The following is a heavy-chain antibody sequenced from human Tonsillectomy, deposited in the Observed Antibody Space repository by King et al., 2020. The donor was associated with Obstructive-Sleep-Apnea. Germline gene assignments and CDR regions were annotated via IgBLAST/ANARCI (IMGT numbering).Heavy chain of an antibody. CDR2: ISVYNGIT. CDR3: ARTPPVAGDWYFDL. J-gene: IGHJ2*01. V-gene: IGHV1-18*01. Sequence: QLVQSGAEVKKPGASVKVSCKASGYTFTSYGISWVRQAPGQGLEWMGWISVYNGITNYAQKIQGRVTMTTDTSTSTAYMELRSLRSDDTAVYYCARTPPVAGDWYFDLWGRGTLVTVSS. D-gene: IGHD6-13*01. CDR1: GYTFTSYG.